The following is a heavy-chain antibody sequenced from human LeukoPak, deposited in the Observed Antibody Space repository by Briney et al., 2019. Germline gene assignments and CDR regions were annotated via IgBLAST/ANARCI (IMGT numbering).Heavy chain of an antibody. CDR1: RFTFSSYG. CDR2: IQYDGSNA. D-gene: IGHD3-10*02. J-gene: IGHJ4*02. V-gene: IGHV3-30*02. CDR3: ARLPMSDLDY. Sequence: GSLRLSCAASRFTFSSYGMHWVRQAPGKGLEWVAYIQYDGSNAQYADSVKGRFSISRDSSKNILYLQMNSLRAEDTAVYYCARLPMSDLDYWGQGTLVTVSS.